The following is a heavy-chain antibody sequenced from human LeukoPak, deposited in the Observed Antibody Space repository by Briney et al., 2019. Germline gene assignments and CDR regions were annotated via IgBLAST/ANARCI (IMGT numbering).Heavy chain of an antibody. CDR1: GGSISSYY. D-gene: IGHD3/OR15-3a*01. V-gene: IGHV4-59*01. Sequence: PSETLSLTCTVSGGSISSYYWSWIRQPPGKGLEWIGYIYYSGSTNYNPSLKSRVTISVDTSKNQFSLKLSSVTAADTAVYYCARGPPGDFWVDYWGQGTLVTVSS. CDR2: IYYSGST. CDR3: ARGPPGDFWVDY. J-gene: IGHJ4*02.